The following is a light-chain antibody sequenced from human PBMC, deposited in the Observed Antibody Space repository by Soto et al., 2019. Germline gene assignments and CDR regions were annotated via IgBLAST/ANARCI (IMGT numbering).Light chain of an antibody. CDR2: EGS. CDR1: SSDVGSYNG. J-gene: IGLJ1*01. V-gene: IGLV2-18*02. CDR3: NSYTLSGTYV. Sequence: QAVLTQPPSGSGAPGQAGPISCTGNSSDVGSYNGVSWYQQPPGTAPRLIIYEGSTRPSGVPDRFSGSKSGNTASLTISGLQAEDEADYYCNSYTLSGTYVFGTGTKVTVL.